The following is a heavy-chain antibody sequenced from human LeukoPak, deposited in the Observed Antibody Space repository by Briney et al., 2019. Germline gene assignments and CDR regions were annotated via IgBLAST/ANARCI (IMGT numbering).Heavy chain of an antibody. CDR3: AKLLGGIKIFGVVTPNPFFDY. CDR1: GFTFSNYA. Sequence: TGGSLRLSCVASGFTFSNYAMTWVRQGSGKGLEWVSGISGSGDKTYYADSVKGRFTISRDNSKNTLYLQMNSLRAEDTAVYYCAKLLGGIKIFGVVTPNPFFDYWGQGTLVTVSS. V-gene: IGHV3-23*01. J-gene: IGHJ4*02. D-gene: IGHD3-3*01. CDR2: ISGSGDKT.